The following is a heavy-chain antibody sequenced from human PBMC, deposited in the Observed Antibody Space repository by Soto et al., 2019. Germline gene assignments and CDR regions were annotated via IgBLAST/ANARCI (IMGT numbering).Heavy chain of an antibody. CDR3: ARTPKSSPYYFDY. Sequence: QVQLVESGGGVVQPGRSLRLSCAASGFTFSSYGMHWVRQAPGKGLEWVAVIWYDGSNKYYADSVKGRFTISRDNSKNTLYLQMISLRAEDTAVYYCARTPKSSPYYFDYWGQGTLVTVSS. J-gene: IGHJ4*02. V-gene: IGHV3-33*01. CDR1: GFTFSSYG. CDR2: IWYDGSNK.